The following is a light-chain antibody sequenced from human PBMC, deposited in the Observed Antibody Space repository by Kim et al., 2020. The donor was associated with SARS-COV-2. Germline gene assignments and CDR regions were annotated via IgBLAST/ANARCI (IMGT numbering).Light chain of an antibody. J-gene: IGLJ3*02. CDR2: VESSGNY. V-gene: IGLV4-60*03. CDR1: GGHTNYI. Sequence: SSVKINCTLRGGHTNYIIAWHQQQPGKAPRYLMNVESSGNYNTGSGVPDRFSGSTSGADHYLTISNLQSEDEADYYCETWGTDIWVFGGGTQLTVL. CDR3: ETWGTDIWV.